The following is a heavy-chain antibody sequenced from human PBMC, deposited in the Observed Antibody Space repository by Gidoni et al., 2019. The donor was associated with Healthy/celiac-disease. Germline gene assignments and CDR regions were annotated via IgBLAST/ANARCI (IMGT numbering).Heavy chain of an antibody. V-gene: IGHV6-1*01. J-gene: IGHJ3*02. CDR2: TYYRSKWYN. Sequence: QSPSRGLEWLGRTYYRSKWYNDYAVSVKSRITINPDTSKNQFSLQLNSVTPEDTAVYYCARSVRDGNWGTDAFDIWGQGTMVTVSS. D-gene: IGHD7-27*01. CDR3: ARSVRDGNWGTDAFDI.